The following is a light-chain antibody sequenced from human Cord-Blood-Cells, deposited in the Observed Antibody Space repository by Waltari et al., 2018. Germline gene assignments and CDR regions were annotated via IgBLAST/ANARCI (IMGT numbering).Light chain of an antibody. CDR1: QSISSY. J-gene: IGKJ2*03. Sequence: DIQLTQSPSSLSASVGERVTITCRASQSISSYFTWYQQKPGKAPNLLIYAASSLQSVVPSRFSGSGSATDFTLTISSLQAEDFATYYCQQSYSTPSYSFRQGTKLEIK. CDR2: AAS. CDR3: QQSYSTPSYS. V-gene: IGKV1-39*01.